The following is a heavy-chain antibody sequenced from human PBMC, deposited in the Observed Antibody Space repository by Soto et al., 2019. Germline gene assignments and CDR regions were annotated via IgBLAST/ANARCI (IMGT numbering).Heavy chain of an antibody. CDR2: ISGSGGST. Sequence: GGSLRLSCAASGFTVSSNYMSWVRQAPGKGLEWVSAISGSGGSTYYADSVKGRFTISRDNSKNTLYLQMNSLRAEDTAVYYCAKWGYSHGCYNYWGQGTLVTVSS. V-gene: IGHV3-23*01. J-gene: IGHJ4*02. CDR1: GFTVSSNY. CDR3: AKWGYSHGCYNY. D-gene: IGHD5-18*01.